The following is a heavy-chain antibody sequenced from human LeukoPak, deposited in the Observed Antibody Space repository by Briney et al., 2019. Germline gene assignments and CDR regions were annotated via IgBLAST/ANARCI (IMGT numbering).Heavy chain of an antibody. CDR2: INRSGST. CDR1: GVSFSGYY. V-gene: IGHV4-34*01. J-gene: IGHJ5*02. CDR3: ARGRGTPFDP. Sequence: SETLSLTCAVYGVSFSGYYWSWIRQPPGKGLEWIGEINRSGSTNYNPSLKSRVTISVDTSKNQFSLKLSSVTAADTAVYYCARGRGTPFDPWGQGTLVTVSS.